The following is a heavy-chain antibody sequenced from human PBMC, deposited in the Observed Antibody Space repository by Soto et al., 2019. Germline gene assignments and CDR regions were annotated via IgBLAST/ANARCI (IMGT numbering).Heavy chain of an antibody. CDR3: ARGPPYYDILTGYYNAAFDI. CDR1: GFTFSSYG. V-gene: IGHV3-33*01. CDR2: IWYDGSNK. Sequence: GGSLRVSCAASGFTFSSYGMHWVRQAPGKGLEWVAVIWYDGSNKYYADSVKGRFTISRDNSKNTLYLQMNSLRAEDTAVYYCARGPPYYDILTGYYNAAFDIWGQGTMVTVSS. J-gene: IGHJ3*02. D-gene: IGHD3-9*01.